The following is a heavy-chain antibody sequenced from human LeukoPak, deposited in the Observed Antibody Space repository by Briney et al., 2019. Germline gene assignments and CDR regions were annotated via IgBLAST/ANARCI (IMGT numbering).Heavy chain of an antibody. CDR1: GFTFSSYA. CDR3: AREGRYSSTWYRGWYFDY. V-gene: IGHV3-23*01. D-gene: IGHD6-13*01. Sequence: GGSLRLSCAASGFTFSSYAMSWVRQTPGKGREWVSTISGSGGSTFYADSVKGRFTISRDNSKKTLYLQVNSLRAEDTAMYFCAREGRYSSTWYRGWYFDYWGQGTLVTVSS. CDR2: ISGSGGST. J-gene: IGHJ4*02.